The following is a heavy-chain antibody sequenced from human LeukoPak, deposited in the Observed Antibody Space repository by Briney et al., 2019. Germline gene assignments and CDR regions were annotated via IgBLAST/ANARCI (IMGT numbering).Heavy chain of an antibody. CDR2: INHSGST. Sequence: SETLSLTCAVYGGSFSGYYWSWIRQPPGKGLEWIGEINHSGSTNYNPSLKSRVTISVDTSKNQFSLKLSSVTAADTAVYYCARGARYYYGSGSPPATYWGQGTLVTVSS. V-gene: IGHV4-34*01. CDR1: GGSFSGYY. CDR3: ARGARYYYGSGSPPATY. D-gene: IGHD3-10*01. J-gene: IGHJ4*02.